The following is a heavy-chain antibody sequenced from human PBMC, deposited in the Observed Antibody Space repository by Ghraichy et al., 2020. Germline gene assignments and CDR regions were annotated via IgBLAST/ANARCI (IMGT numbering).Heavy chain of an antibody. J-gene: IGHJ5*02. CDR3: ARDSASLSGSGWKT. Sequence: SETLSLTCAVSGGSISSDNWWSWVRQAPGKGLEWIGEIHHSGSANYNPSLKSRVTMSADKSKNQLSLRVNSVSAADTAVYYCARDSASLSGSGWKTWGQGSLVIVSS. D-gene: IGHD6-19*01. V-gene: IGHV4-4*02. CDR2: IHHSGSA. CDR1: GGSISSDNW.